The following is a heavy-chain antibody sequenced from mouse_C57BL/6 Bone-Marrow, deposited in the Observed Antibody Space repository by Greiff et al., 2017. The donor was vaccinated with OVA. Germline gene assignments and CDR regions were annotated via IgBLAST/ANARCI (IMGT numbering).Heavy chain of an antibody. J-gene: IGHJ3*01. CDR1: GYTFTSYW. CDR2: IDPSDSYT. V-gene: IGHV1-59*01. Sequence: QVQLQQPGAELVRPGTSVKLSCKASGYTFTSYWMHWVKQRPGQGLEWIGVIDPSDSYTNYNQKFKGKATLTVDTSSSTAYMQLSSLTSEDSAVYYCARRDDYSWFAYWGQGTLVTVSA. D-gene: IGHD2-4*01. CDR3: ARRDDYSWFAY.